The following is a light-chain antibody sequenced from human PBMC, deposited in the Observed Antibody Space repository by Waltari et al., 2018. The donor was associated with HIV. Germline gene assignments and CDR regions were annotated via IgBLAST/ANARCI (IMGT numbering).Light chain of an antibody. Sequence: YVLTQPPSVSVAPGQTARMTCGGTTIGDKSVHWYQQRPGQAPIVVVYDDSDRPSGISERISGSNSGNTATLIISRVEAGDEADYYCQVWDGGSDPPGVFGGGTRLTV. V-gene: IGLV3-21*02. CDR3: QVWDGGSDPPGV. CDR2: DDS. CDR1: TIGDKS. J-gene: IGLJ3*02.